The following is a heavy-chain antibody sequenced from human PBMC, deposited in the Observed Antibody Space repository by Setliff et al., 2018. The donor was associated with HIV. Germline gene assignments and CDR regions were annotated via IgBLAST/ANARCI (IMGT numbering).Heavy chain of an antibody. CDR2: IYTSGST. V-gene: IGHV4-61*02. Sequence: SETLSLTCTVSGGSISSGNYYWGWIRQPAGKGLEWIGRIYTSGSTNYNPSLKSRVTISIDTSKNHFSLKLSSVTAADTAVYYCARGGRGGSYEAFEIWGQGTMVTVSS. CDR1: GGSISSGNYY. D-gene: IGHD1-26*01. J-gene: IGHJ3*02. CDR3: ARGGRGGSYEAFEI.